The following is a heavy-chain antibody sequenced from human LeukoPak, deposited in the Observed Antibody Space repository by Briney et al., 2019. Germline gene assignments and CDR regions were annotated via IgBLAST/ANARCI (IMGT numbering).Heavy chain of an antibody. J-gene: IGHJ3*02. D-gene: IGHD3-9*01. CDR1: GGTFSSYA. Sequence: ASVKVSCKASGGTFSSYAISWVRQAPGQGLEWMGGIIPIFGTANYAQKFQGRVTITTDESTSTAYMELSSLRSEDTAVYYCAQGFDILTGYAFHIWGQGTMLTVSS. CDR3: AQGFDILTGYAFHI. CDR2: IIPIFGTA. V-gene: IGHV1-69*05.